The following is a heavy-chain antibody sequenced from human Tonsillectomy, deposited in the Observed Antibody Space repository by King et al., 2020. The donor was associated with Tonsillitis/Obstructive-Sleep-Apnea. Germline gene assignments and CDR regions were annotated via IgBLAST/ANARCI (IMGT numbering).Heavy chain of an antibody. CDR1: GFSFSSYW. D-gene: IGHD1-14*01. Sequence: VQLVESGGGLVQPGGSLRLSCAASGFSFSSYWMHWVRQAPGKGLVWVSRINSDGSRTSHADSVKGRFTISRDNAKSTLYLQMNSLRAEDTAEYYCARDGTTGNAFDILGQGTMVTVSS. CDR3: ARDGTTGNAFDI. CDR2: INSDGSRT. J-gene: IGHJ3*02. V-gene: IGHV3-74*01.